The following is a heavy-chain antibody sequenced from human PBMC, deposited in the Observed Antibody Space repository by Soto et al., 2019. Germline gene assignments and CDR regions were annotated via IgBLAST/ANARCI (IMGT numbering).Heavy chain of an antibody. D-gene: IGHD3-10*01. CDR3: ARGGFYYGSGSYHY. CDR1: GGSFSCYY. J-gene: IGHJ4*02. Sequence: KASETLSLTCAVYGGSFSCYYWSWIRQPPGKGLEWIGEINHSGSTNYNPSLKSRVTISVDTSKNQFSLKLSSVTAADTAVYYCARGGFYYGSGSYHYWGQGTLVTVSS. CDR2: INHSGST. V-gene: IGHV4-34*01.